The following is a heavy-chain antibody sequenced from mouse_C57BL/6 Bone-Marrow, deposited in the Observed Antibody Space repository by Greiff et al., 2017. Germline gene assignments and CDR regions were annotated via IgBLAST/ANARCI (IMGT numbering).Heavy chain of an antibody. CDR2: IYPGGGYT. CDR1: GYTFTNYW. V-gene: IGHV1-63*01. CDR3: ARRWVGGSYFFDY. D-gene: IGHD1-1*02. J-gene: IGHJ2*01. Sequence: VQLQQSGAELVRPGTSVKMSCKASGYTFTNYWIGWAKQRPGHGLEWIGDIYPGGGYTNYSETFKGKATLTADKSSSTAYMQFSSLTSEDSAIYYGARRWVGGSYFFDYWGQGTTLTVSS.